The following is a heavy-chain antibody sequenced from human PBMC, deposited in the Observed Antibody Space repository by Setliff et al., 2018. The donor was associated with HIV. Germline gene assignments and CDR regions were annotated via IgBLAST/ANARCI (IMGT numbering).Heavy chain of an antibody. D-gene: IGHD6-13*01. V-gene: IGHV4-39*06. Sequence: SETLSLTCIVSGGSISSSSYYWDWIRQPPGKGLEWIGTVYDSGSTYYNPSGKTRVTISVDTSENQFALKVSSVTAADTAVYYCARDGYSSSWYGISGSFDYWGQGILVTVSS. CDR3: ARDGYSSSWYGISGSFDY. CDR1: GGSISSSSYY. CDR2: VYDSGST. J-gene: IGHJ4*02.